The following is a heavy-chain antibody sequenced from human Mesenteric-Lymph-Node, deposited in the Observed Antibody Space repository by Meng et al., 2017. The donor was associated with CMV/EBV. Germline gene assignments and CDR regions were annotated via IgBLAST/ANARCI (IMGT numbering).Heavy chain of an antibody. D-gene: IGHD6-13*01. CDR2: IYYSGST. CDR1: GGSISSSSYY. J-gene: IGHJ5*02. V-gene: IGHV4-39*07. CDR3: ARGRYSSSWYSNGNWFDP. Sequence: SETLSLTCTVSGGSISSSSYYWGWIRQPPGKGLEWIGSIYYSGSTYYNPSLKSRVTISVDTSKNQFSLKLSSVTAADTAVYYCARGRYSSSWYSNGNWFDPWGQGTLVTVSS.